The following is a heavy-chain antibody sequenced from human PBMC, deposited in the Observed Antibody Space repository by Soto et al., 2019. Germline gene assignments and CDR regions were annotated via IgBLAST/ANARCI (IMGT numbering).Heavy chain of an antibody. D-gene: IGHD3-22*01. Sequence: EVQLVQSGAEVKKPGESLRISCKGSGYSFTSYWISWVRQMPGKGLEWMGRIDPSDSYTNYSPSFQGHVTISADKSISTAYLQWSSLKASDTAMYYCARHYYDSSGYYGGENYFDYWGQGTLVTVSS. CDR3: ARHYYDSSGYYGGENYFDY. CDR1: GYSFTSYW. V-gene: IGHV5-10-1*03. CDR2: IDPSDSYT. J-gene: IGHJ4*02.